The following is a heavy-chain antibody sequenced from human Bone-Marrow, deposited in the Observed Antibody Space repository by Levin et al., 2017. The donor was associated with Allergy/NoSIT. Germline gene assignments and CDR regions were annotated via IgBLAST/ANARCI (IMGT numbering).Heavy chain of an antibody. J-gene: IGHJ6*02. CDR3: AGGYCSGGSCRRYYYGMDV. CDR2: IIPIFGTA. Sequence: PRASVKVSCKASGGTFSSYAISWVRQAPGQGLEWMGGIIPIFGTANYAQKFQGRVTITADESTSTAYMELSSLRSEDTAVYYCAGGYCSGGSCRRYYYGMDVWGQGTTVTVSS. V-gene: IGHV1-69*13. D-gene: IGHD2-15*01. CDR1: GGTFSSYA.